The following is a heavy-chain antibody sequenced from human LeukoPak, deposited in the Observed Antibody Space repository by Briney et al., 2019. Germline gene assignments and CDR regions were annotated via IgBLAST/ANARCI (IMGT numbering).Heavy chain of an antibody. CDR1: GFTFSSYW. D-gene: IGHD3-16*01. CDR2: INSDGSST. CDR3: TRVWDKNPPGY. Sequence: GRSLRLSCAASGFTFSSYWMHWVRQRPGKGLVWVSRINSDGSSTNYADSVKGRFTISRDNAKNTVYLHMNSMRAEDTVVYYCTRVWDKNPPGYWGQGTLVTVSS. J-gene: IGHJ4*02. V-gene: IGHV3-74*01.